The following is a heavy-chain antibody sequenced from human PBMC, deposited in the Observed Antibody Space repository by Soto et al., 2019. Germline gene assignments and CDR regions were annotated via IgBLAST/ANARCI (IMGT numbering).Heavy chain of an antibody. D-gene: IGHD5-12*01. CDR3: VRGNSGYGNFDY. Sequence: PGGSLSFSFAASGLTFRSYWMNWVPKAPGKGLVWVSRMYTDASSATYADSVKGRFTISRDNAKNTLFLQIDSLRTEDTAVYYCVRGNSGYGNFDYWGEETLVTVSS. CDR1: GLTFRSYW. J-gene: IGHJ4*02. CDR2: MYTDASSA. V-gene: IGHV3-74*01.